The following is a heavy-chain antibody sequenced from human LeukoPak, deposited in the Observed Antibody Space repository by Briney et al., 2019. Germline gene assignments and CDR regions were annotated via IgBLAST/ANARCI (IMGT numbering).Heavy chain of an antibody. V-gene: IGHV3-30*02. J-gene: IGHJ4*02. CDR1: GFTFSSYG. Sequence: TGGSLRLSCAASGFTFSSYGMHWVRQAPGKGLEWVAFIRDDGSNKFYADSVKGRFTISRDNSKNTLYLQMNSLRAEDTAVYYCAKVLSSSWGYFDYWGQGTLVTVSS. CDR3: AKVLSSSWGYFDY. D-gene: IGHD6-13*01. CDR2: IRDDGSNK.